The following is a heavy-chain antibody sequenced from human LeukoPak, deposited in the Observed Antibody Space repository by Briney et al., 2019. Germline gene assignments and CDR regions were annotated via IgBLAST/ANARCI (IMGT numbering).Heavy chain of an antibody. CDR3: ARHFGVITKGVYYYYYGMDV. D-gene: IGHD3-3*01. V-gene: IGHV3-66*04. Sequence: GGSLRLSCAASGFTVSTNYMSWVRQAPGEGLEWVSVIYSGGSTYYADSVKGRFTISRDNSKNTLYLQMNSLRAEDTAVYCCARHFGVITKGVYYYYYGMDVWGQGTTVTVSS. CDR2: IYSGGST. CDR1: GFTVSTNY. J-gene: IGHJ6*02.